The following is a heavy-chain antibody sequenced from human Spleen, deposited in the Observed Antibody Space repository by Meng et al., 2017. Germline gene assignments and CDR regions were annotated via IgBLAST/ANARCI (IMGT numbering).Heavy chain of an antibody. CDR2: IWYDGTIK. J-gene: IGHJ4*02. V-gene: IGHV3-33*08. CDR3: ARSPIDKYDLSALPLDY. Sequence: GGSLRLSCAASGFTFSTYGMHWVRQAPGKGLEWVSVIWYDGTIKYYADSVKGRFTISRDNSENTVYLQMSSLRAEDTAVYYCARSPIDKYDLSALPLDYWGQGTLVTVSS. D-gene: IGHD3-22*01. CDR1: GFTFSTYG.